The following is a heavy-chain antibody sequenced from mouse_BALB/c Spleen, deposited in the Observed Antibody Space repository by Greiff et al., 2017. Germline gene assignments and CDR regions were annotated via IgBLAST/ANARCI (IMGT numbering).Heavy chain of an antibody. V-gene: IGHV14-4*02. CDR3: ASSYGNYGAY. CDR1: GFNIKDYY. J-gene: IGHJ3*01. D-gene: IGHD2-1*01. Sequence: VQLQQSGAELVRSGASVKLSCTASGFNIKDYYMHWVKQRPEQGLEWIGWIDPENGDTEYAPKFQGKATMTADTSSNTAYLQLSSLTAEDTAVYSCASSYGNYGAYWGQGTLVTVSA. CDR2: IDPENGDT.